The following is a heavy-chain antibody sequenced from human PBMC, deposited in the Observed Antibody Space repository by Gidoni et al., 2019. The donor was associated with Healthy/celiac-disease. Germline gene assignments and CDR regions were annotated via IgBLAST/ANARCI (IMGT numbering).Heavy chain of an antibody. CDR3: ASSSSSQVFRFDY. CDR2: IYPGDSDT. V-gene: IGHV5-51*01. D-gene: IGHD6-6*01. J-gene: IGHJ4*02. CDR1: GYSFTSYW. Sequence: EVQLVQSGAEVNKPGASLKISCKGSGYSFTSYWIGWVRQRPGKGLEWMGIIYPGDSDTRYSPSFQGQVTISADKSISTAYLQWSSLKASDTAMYYCASSSSSQVFRFDYWGQGTLVTVSS.